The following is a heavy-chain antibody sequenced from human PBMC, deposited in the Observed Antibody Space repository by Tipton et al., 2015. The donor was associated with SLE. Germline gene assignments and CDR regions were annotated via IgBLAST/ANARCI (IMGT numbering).Heavy chain of an antibody. CDR2: FYYIGST. J-gene: IGHJ6*03. CDR1: GGSIRGSRYY. V-gene: IGHV4-39*07. CDR3: VRIWDHFYYMEV. Sequence: TLSLTCTVSGGSIRGSRYYWGWIRQAPGKGLEWIGSFYYIGSTYYNPSLESRVTISVDTSNNQFSLRLSSVTAADTAVYYCVRIWDHFYYMEVCGKGTTVTVSS. D-gene: IGHD3-16*01.